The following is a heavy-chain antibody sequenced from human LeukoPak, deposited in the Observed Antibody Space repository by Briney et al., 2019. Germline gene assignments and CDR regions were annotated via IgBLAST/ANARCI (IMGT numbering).Heavy chain of an antibody. CDR3: AKVPNFDLFRGGVFFQH. J-gene: IGHJ1*01. Sequence: GGSLRLSCIASGLTFSNYAMTWVRQAPGKGLKWVSGISGSGGSTYYADSVKGRFTISRDNSKNTLYLQVNSLRAEDTAVYYCAKVPNFDLFRGGVFFQHWGQGTLVTVSS. D-gene: IGHD3-16*01. CDR2: ISGSGGST. CDR1: GLTFSNYA. V-gene: IGHV3-23*01.